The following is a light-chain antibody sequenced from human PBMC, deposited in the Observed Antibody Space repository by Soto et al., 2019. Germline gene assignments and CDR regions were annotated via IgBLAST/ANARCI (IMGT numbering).Light chain of an antibody. CDR2: DVS. J-gene: IGLJ2*01. CDR1: SSDVGGYNF. V-gene: IGLV2-14*01. Sequence: QSALTQPASVSGSPGQSITISCTGTSSDVGGYNFVSWYQQHPGTAPKLMIYDVSNRPSGVSNRFSGSKSGNTASLTISGLQPEYEADYYCSSYTSSSTVVFGGGTKVTVL. CDR3: SSYTSSSTVV.